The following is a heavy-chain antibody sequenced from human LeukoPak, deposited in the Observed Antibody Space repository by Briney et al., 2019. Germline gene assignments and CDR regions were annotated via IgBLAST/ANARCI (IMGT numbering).Heavy chain of an antibody. J-gene: IGHJ6*03. Sequence: SETLSLTCTVSGGSIDSTSYYWGWFRQPPGKGLEWIGTTYYRANTYYNPSLTSRVSISVDTSKRQFSLRLTSVTAADTAVYFCARLVSSGGWYEAHYRYLMDVWGKGATVIISS. CDR1: GGSIDSTSYY. D-gene: IGHD6-19*01. CDR2: TYYRANT. V-gene: IGHV4-39*01. CDR3: ARLVSSGGWYEAHYRYLMDV.